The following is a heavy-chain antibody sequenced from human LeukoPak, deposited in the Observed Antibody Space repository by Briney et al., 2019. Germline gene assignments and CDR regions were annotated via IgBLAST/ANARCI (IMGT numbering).Heavy chain of an antibody. CDR2: IYPGHSDT. CDR3: AIPPMITFGGANHR. Sequence: XXXIIYPGHSDTRYSPSFQGQVTISADKSISTAYLQWSSLKASDTAMYYCAIPPMITFGGANHRWGQGTLVTVSS. J-gene: IGHJ5*02. V-gene: IGHV5-51*01. D-gene: IGHD3-16*01.